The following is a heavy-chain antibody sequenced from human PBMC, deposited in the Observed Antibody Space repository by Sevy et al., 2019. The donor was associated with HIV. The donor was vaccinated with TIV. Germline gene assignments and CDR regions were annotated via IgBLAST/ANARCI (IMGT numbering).Heavy chain of an antibody. CDR1: GLTFGEYA. V-gene: IGHV3-30*18. Sequence: GGSLRLSCGVSGLTFGEYAMHWVRQAPGKGLELVALISFDGSKHYYADSVGGRFTISRDNSKNTLYLQMNGLRAEDTAVYYCAKPLPKYSYYYGMDVWGQGTTVTVSS. CDR3: AKPLPKYSYYYGMDV. D-gene: IGHD2-21*01. CDR2: ISFDGSKH. J-gene: IGHJ6*02.